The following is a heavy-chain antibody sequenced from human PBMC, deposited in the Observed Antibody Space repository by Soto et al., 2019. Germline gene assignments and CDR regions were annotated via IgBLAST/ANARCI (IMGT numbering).Heavy chain of an antibody. V-gene: IGHV3-23*01. CDR2: IGGTSGST. CDR3: AKRRGDGYFDL. CDR1: GFTFSNFV. J-gene: IGHJ2*01. Sequence: EVQLLESGGGLVQPGGSLRLTCAASGFTFSNFVMGWVRRAPGKGLEWVSAIGGTSGSTYYADSVKGRFTISRDNSKNTLFKHMNGLRADDTAVYYCAKRRGDGYFDLWGRGTLVTVSS. D-gene: IGHD7-27*01.